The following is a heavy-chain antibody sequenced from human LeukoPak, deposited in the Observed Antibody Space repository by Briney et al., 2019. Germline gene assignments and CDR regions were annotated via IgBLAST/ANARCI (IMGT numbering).Heavy chain of an antibody. J-gene: IGHJ4*02. Sequence: SQTLSLTCAISGDSVSSNNVAWNWIRQSPSRGLEWLGRTYYRSKWYNDYAVSVKSRITINPDTSKNQVSLQLNSVTPEDTAVYYCARARDSSGSFAPFFDYWGQGTLVTVSS. D-gene: IGHD6-19*01. V-gene: IGHV6-1*01. CDR2: TYYRSKWYN. CDR1: GDSVSSNNVA. CDR3: ARARDSSGSFAPFFDY.